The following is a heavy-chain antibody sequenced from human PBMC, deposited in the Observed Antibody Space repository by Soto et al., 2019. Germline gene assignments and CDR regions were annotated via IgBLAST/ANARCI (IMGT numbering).Heavy chain of an antibody. CDR3: ARASSTVTTRTNWFDP. Sequence: NPSETLSLTCAVSGGSISSGGYSWSWIRQPPGKGLEWIGYIYHSGSTYYNPSLKSRVTISVDRSKNQFSLKLSSVTAADTAVYYCARASSTVTTRTNWFDPWGQGTLVTVSS. CDR1: GGSISSGGYS. V-gene: IGHV4-30-2*01. CDR2: IYHSGST. D-gene: IGHD4-17*01. J-gene: IGHJ5*02.